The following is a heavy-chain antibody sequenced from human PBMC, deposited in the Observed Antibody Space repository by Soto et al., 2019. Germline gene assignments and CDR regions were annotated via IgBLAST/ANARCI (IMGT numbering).Heavy chain of an antibody. CDR1: GGTFSSYT. CDR3: ARGMGVLRYFDWLLPNDAFDI. V-gene: IGHV1-69*02. Sequence: SVEVSCEASGGTFSSYTISWVQQAHGQGLEWMGRIIPILGIANYAQKFQGRVTITADKSTSTAYMELSSLRSEDTAVYYCARGMGVLRYFDWLLPNDAFDIWGQGTMVTVSS. CDR2: IIPILGIA. J-gene: IGHJ3*02. D-gene: IGHD3-9*01.